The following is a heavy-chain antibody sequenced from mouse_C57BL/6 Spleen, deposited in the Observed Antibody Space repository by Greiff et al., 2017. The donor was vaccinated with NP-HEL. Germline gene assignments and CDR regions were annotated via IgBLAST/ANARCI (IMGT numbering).Heavy chain of an antibody. Sequence: DVKLVESGGGLVKPGGSLKLSCAASGFTFSDYGMHWVRQAPEKGLEWVAYISSGSSTIYYADTVKGRFTISRDNANNTLFLQMTSLRSEDTAMYYCARNYHYFDYWGQGTTLTVSS. CDR1: GFTFSDYG. CDR3: ARNYHYFDY. CDR2: ISSGSSTI. D-gene: IGHD2-1*01. V-gene: IGHV5-17*01. J-gene: IGHJ2*01.